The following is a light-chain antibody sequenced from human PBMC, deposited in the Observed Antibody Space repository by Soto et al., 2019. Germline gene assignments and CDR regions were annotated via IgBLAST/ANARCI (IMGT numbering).Light chain of an antibody. CDR1: QTVSNNY. Sequence: EIVLTQSPGTLSLSPGERATLSCRASQTVSNNYLAWYQQKPGQAPRLLIYGASSRATGIPDRFSGSGSGTDFTLTIGRLEPEDFAVYYCQRYSSSSWTFGQGTKVEIK. J-gene: IGKJ1*01. CDR3: QRYSSSSWT. V-gene: IGKV3-20*01. CDR2: GAS.